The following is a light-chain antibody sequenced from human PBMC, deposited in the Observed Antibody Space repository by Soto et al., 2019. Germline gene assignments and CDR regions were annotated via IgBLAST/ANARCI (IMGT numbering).Light chain of an antibody. V-gene: IGKV3-15*01. CDR2: GAS. CDR1: QSVGNN. J-gene: IGKJ1*01. Sequence: IGMTQSPCTLSVYPGERVTLTCRASQSVGNNLAWHQQKPGQAPRLLIYGASTRATGFPARFSGSGSGTEFTLTISRLEPEDFAVYYCQQRSNWPRTLGQGTKVDI. CDR3: QQRSNWPRT.